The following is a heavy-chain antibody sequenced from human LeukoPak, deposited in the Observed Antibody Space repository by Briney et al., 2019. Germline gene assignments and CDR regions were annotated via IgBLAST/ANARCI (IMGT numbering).Heavy chain of an antibody. CDR3: AKGVTYYDFWSGYLWRYYYMDV. V-gene: IGHV3-23*01. CDR2: ISGSGGST. D-gene: IGHD3-3*01. Sequence: GGSLRLSCAASGFTFSSYAMSWVRQAPGKGLEWVSAISGSGGSTYYADSVKGRFTISRDNSKNTLYLQMNSLRAEDTAVYYCAKGVTYYDFWSGYLWRYYYMDVWGKGTTVTVSS. J-gene: IGHJ6*03. CDR1: GFTFSSYA.